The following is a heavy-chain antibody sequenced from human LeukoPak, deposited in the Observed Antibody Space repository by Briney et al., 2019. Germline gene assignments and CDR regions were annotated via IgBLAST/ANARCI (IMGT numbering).Heavy chain of an antibody. CDR1: GYTFTSYG. CDR3: ARGGRWELPRPYAFDI. J-gene: IGHJ3*02. CDR2: ISVYNGHT. Sequence: AASVKVSCKASGYTFTSYGISWVRQAPGQGLEWMGWISVYNGHTNYAHKLQGRITMTTDTSTTTAYMELRSLRSDDTAVYYCARGGRWELPRPYAFDIWGQGTMVTVSS. D-gene: IGHD1-26*01. V-gene: IGHV1-18*01.